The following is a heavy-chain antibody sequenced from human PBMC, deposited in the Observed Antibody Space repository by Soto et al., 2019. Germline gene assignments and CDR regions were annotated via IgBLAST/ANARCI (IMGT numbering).Heavy chain of an antibody. J-gene: IGHJ4*02. V-gene: IGHV4-34*01. CDR1: GGSFVDYY. CDR3: ARGWGRIFDY. D-gene: IGHD7-27*01. Sequence: PSVPLPLTCAVYGGSFVDYYCNWIRQPPGKGLEWIGEINHSGSTNYNPSLKSRVTISVDTSKNQFSLKLSSVTAADTAVYYCARGWGRIFDYWGQGTLVTVSS. CDR2: INHSGST.